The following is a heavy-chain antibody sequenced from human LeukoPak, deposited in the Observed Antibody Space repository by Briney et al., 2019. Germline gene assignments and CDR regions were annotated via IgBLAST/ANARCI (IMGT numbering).Heavy chain of an antibody. D-gene: IGHD3-3*01. CDR3: ARDETPYDFWSGPRGY. CDR2: ISSSGSTI. CDR1: GFTFSSYE. J-gene: IGHJ4*02. V-gene: IGHV3-48*03. Sequence: GGSLRLSCAASGFTFSSYEMNWVRQAPGKGLEWVSYISSSGSTIYYADSVKGRFTISRDNAKNSLYLQMNSLRAEDTAVYYCARDETPYDFWSGPRGYWGQGTLVTVSS.